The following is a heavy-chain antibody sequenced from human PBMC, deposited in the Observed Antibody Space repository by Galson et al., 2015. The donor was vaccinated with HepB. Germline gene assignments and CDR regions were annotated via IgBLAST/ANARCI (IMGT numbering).Heavy chain of an antibody. D-gene: IGHD3-3*01. CDR2: IDPSDSYT. V-gene: IGHV5-10-1*01. CDR3: ARRGTIFGVVLDAFDI. CDR1: GYSFTSYW. Sequence: QSGAEVKKPGESLRISCKGSGYSFTSYWISWVRQMPGKGLEWMGRIDPSDSYTNYSPSFQGHVTISADKSISTAYLQWSSLKASDTAMYYCARRGTIFGVVLDAFDIWGQGTMVTVSS. J-gene: IGHJ3*02.